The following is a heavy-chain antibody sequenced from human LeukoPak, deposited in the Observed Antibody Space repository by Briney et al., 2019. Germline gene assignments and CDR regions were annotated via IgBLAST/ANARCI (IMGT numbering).Heavy chain of an antibody. D-gene: IGHD3-9*01. CDR3: GRRTYYDTLTGYTYWYFDL. CDR1: GGSISSYY. V-gene: IGHV4-59*01. J-gene: IGHJ2*01. CDR2: TSYSGST. Sequence: TSETLSLTCTVSGGSISSYYWSWIRQPPGKRLEWIGYTSYSGSTDYNPSLKSQVTMSVDTSKNQFSLKLSSVTAADTAVYYCGRRTYYDTLTGYTYWYFDLWGRGTLVTVSS.